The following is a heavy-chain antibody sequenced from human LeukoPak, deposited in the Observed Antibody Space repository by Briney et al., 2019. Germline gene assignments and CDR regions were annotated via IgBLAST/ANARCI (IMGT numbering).Heavy chain of an antibody. Sequence: GGSLRLSWAASGFTFSSDSMTWVRQAPGKGLEWVSSISGSGVSTFYTDSVKGRFTISRDNSKNTLYLHMNSLSAEDTAVYYCAKDSFSSRWGQGTLVTVSS. V-gene: IGHV3-23*01. CDR1: GFTFSSDS. J-gene: IGHJ4*02. CDR3: AKDSFSSR. D-gene: IGHD2-2*01. CDR2: ISGSGVST.